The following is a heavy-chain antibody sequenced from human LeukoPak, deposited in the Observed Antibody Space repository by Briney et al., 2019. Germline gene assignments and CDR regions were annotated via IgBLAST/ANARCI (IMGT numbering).Heavy chain of an antibody. Sequence: ASVKVSCKASGYTFTGYYMRWVRQAPGQGLEWMGWINPNSGGTNYAQKFQGRVTMTRDTSISTAYMELSRLRSDDTAVYYCAREGFSGSYRLFDYWGQGTLVTVSS. V-gene: IGHV1-2*02. CDR1: GYTFTGYY. J-gene: IGHJ4*02. CDR3: AREGFSGSYRLFDY. CDR2: INPNSGGT. D-gene: IGHD3-16*02.